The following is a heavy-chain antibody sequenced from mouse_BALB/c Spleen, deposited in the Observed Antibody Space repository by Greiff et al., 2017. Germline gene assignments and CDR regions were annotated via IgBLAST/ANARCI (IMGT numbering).Heavy chain of an antibody. D-gene: IGHD1-1*01. CDR3: ARALITTVSDY. CDR2: ISYDGSN. J-gene: IGHJ2*01. CDR1: GYSITSGYY. Sequence: EVQLVESGPGLVKPSQSLSLTCSVTGYSITSGYYWNWIRQFPGNKLEWMGYISYDGSNNYNPSLKNLISITRDTSKNQFFLKLNSVTTEDTATYYCARALITTVSDYWGQGTTLTVSS. V-gene: IGHV3-6*02.